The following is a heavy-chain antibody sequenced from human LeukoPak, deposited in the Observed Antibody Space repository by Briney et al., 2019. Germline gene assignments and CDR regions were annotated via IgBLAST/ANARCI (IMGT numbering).Heavy chain of an antibody. CDR1: GYTFTSYY. CDR3: ARVDCGGDCYPDY. D-gene: IGHD2-21*02. J-gene: IGHJ4*02. V-gene: IGHV1-46*01. Sequence: ASVKVSCKASGYTFTSYYMHWVRQAPGQGLEWMGVINPSGGSTSYAQKFQGRVTMTRDTSTSTVYMELSRLRSEDTAVYYCARVDCGGDCYPDYWGQGTLVTVSS. CDR2: INPSGGST.